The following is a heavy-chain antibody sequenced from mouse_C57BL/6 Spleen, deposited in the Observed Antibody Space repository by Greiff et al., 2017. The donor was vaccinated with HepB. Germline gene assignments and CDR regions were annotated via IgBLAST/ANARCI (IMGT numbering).Heavy chain of an antibody. CDR3: ARSLYYYGSSGWYFDF. CDR2: INPSTGGT. Sequence: EVQLQQSGPELVKPGASVKISCKASGYSFTGYYMNWVKQSPEKSLEWIGEINPSTGGTTYNQKFKAKATLTVDKSSSKAYMQLKSLTYEDSAVYYCARSLYYYGSSGWYFDFWGTGTTVTVSS. CDR1: GYSFTGYY. D-gene: IGHD1-1*01. V-gene: IGHV1-42*01. J-gene: IGHJ1*03.